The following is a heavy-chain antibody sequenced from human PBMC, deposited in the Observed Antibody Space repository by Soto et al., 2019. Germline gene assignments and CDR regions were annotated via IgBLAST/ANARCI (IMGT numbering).Heavy chain of an antibody. Sequence: QVQLQESGPGLVKPSETLSLTCTVSGGSISSYYWSWIRQPPGKGLEWIGYIYYSVSTNYNPSRKRRVTISVDTSKTQFALKLSSVTAGDSAVYSCARDWPTGVFDYWGQGTLVTVSS. CDR3: ARDWPTGVFDY. J-gene: IGHJ4*02. CDR1: GGSISSYY. D-gene: IGHD2-8*02. V-gene: IGHV4-59*01. CDR2: IYYSVST.